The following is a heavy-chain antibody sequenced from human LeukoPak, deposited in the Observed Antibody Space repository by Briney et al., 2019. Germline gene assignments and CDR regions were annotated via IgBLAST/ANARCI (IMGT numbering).Heavy chain of an antibody. CDR3: AANWGSDYFDY. D-gene: IGHD7-27*01. Sequence: SGGSLRLSCAASGFTFSTYGMHWVRQAPGKGLEWVAFIRYEGSNKYYADSVKGRFTISRDNSKNTLYLQMNSLRAEDTAVYYCAANWGSDYFDYWGQGTLVTVSS. CDR2: IRYEGSNK. CDR1: GFTFSTYG. J-gene: IGHJ4*02. V-gene: IGHV3-30*02.